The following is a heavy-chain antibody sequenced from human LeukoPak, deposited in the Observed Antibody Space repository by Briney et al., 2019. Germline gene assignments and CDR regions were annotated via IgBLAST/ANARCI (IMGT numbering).Heavy chain of an antibody. CDR2: TYYRSKWYN. D-gene: IGHD6-13*01. J-gene: IGHJ6*02. V-gene: IGHV6-1*01. CDR1: GGSVSSNSAA. CDR3: AREVDSHGTLFYYGMDV. Sequence: SQTLPLTCAISGGSVSSNSAAWNWIRQSPSRGLEWLGRTYYRSKWYNDYAVSVKSRITINPDTSKNQFSLQLNSVSPEDTAVYYCAREVDSHGTLFYYGMDVWGQGTTVTVSS.